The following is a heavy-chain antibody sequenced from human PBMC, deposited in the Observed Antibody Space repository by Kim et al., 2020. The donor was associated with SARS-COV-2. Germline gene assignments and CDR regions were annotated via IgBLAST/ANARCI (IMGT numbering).Heavy chain of an antibody. CDR3: ANGPYGDYPCY. J-gene: IGHJ4*02. CDR2: T. D-gene: IGHD4-17*01. V-gene: IGHV3-23*01. Sequence: TYHADPGKGRFTISRDNSKNTLYLQMNSLGAEETAVYYCANGPYGDYPCYWGQGTLVTVSS.